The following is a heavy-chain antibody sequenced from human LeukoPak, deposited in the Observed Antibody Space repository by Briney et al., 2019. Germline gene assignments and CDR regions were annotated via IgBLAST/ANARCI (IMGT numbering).Heavy chain of an antibody. CDR3: ARDRYGDYVIDY. CDR1: GGSISSGGYY. Sequence: PSQTLSLTCTVSGGSISSGGYYWSWIRQPPGKGLEWIGYIYYSGSTYYNPSLKSRVTISVDTSKNQFSLKLSSVTAADTAVYYCARDRYGDYVIDYWGQGTLVTVSS. CDR2: IYYSGST. V-gene: IGHV4-30-4*08. J-gene: IGHJ4*02. D-gene: IGHD4-17*01.